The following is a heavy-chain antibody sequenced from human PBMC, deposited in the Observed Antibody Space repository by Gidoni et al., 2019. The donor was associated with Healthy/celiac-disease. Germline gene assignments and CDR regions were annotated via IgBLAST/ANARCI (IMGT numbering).Heavy chain of an antibody. J-gene: IGHJ3*02. CDR1: GGTFSSYA. CDR2: IIPIFGTA. Sequence: QVQLVQSGAEVKKPGSSVKVSCKASGGTFSSYAISWVRQAPGQGLEWMGGIIPIFGTANYAQKFQGRVTITADKSTSTAYMELSSLRSEDTAVYYCASTPARFGELLVGAFDIWGQGTMVTVSS. V-gene: IGHV1-69*06. CDR3: ASTPARFGELLVGAFDI. D-gene: IGHD3-10*01.